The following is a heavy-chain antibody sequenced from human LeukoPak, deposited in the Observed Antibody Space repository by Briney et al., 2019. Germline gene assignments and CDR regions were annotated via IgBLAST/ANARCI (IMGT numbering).Heavy chain of an antibody. J-gene: IGHJ3*02. Sequence: SETLSLTCTVSGGSLSPYYWSWIRQPAGKGLEWIGRVFTSGDTKYNPSLKSRVTMSVDTSKNHFSLKLISVTAADTAVYYCARSRCYNCAFDIWGQGTMVTVSS. CDR2: VFTSGDT. V-gene: IGHV4-4*07. CDR1: GGSLSPYY. D-gene: IGHD2-2*02. CDR3: ARSRCYNCAFDI.